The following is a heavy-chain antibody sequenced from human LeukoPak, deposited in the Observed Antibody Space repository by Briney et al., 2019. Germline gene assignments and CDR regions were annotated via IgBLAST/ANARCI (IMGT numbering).Heavy chain of an antibody. D-gene: IGHD3-3*01. Sequence: GGSLRLSCAASGFTFSSYWMPWVRQAPGKGLVWVSRINSDGSSTSYADSVKGRFTISRDNAKNTLYLQMNSLRAEDTAVYYCARDPGITIFGVVMGPDYWGQGTLVTVSS. V-gene: IGHV3-74*01. CDR1: GFTFSSYW. J-gene: IGHJ4*02. CDR2: INSDGSST. CDR3: ARDPGITIFGVVMGPDY.